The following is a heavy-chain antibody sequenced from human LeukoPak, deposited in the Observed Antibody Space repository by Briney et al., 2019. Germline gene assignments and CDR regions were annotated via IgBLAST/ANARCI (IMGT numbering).Heavy chain of an antibody. Sequence: GGSLRLSCAASGFTFSSYGMHWVRQAPGKGLEWVAVISYDGSNKYYADSVKGRFTISRDNSKNTLYLQMNSLRAEDTAVYYCAKDLGSSRSPTSDYWGQGTLVTVSS. D-gene: IGHD6-13*01. J-gene: IGHJ4*02. V-gene: IGHV3-30*18. CDR3: AKDLGSSRSPTSDY. CDR1: GFTFSSYG. CDR2: ISYDGSNK.